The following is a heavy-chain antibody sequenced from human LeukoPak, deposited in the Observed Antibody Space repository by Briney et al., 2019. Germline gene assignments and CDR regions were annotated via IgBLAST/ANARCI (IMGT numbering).Heavy chain of an antibody. D-gene: IGHD1-1*01. CDR2: IWYDGSNK. CDR1: GFTFSSSG. CDR3: ARDRGTTGATGWMFDY. Sequence: GGSLRLSCAASGFTFSSSGMHWVRQAPGKGLEWVAIIWYDGSNKYYADSVKGRFIISRDNSKSTLFLQMNSLRAEDTAVYYCARDRGTTGATGWMFDYWGQGTLVTVSS. J-gene: IGHJ4*02. V-gene: IGHV3-33*01.